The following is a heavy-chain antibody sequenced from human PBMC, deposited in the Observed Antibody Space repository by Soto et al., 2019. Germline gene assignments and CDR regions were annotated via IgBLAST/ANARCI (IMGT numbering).Heavy chain of an antibody. J-gene: IGHJ4*02. CDR2: IYPGDSDT. CDR1: GYSFTSYW. V-gene: IGHV5-51*01. CDR3: ARHTPYYYDSSGYPFDD. Sequence: PGESLKIYCKGSGYSFTSYWIGWVRQMPGKGLEWMGIIYPGDSDTRYSPSFQGQVTISADKSISTAYLQWSSLKASDTAMYYCARHTPYYYDSSGYPFDDWGQGTLVTVSS. D-gene: IGHD3-22*01.